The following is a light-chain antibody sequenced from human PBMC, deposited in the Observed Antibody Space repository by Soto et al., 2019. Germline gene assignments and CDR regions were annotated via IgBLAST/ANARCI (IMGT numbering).Light chain of an antibody. Sequence: DIQMTQSPSTLSGSVGDRVTITCRASQSASTFLAWYQQKPGQAPKLLIYDASTLQSGVPSRFSASGSGTEFALTISGLRPDDFAVYYCQQYNRYAVTFGQGTKVDIK. CDR3: QQYNRYAVT. V-gene: IGKV1-5*01. CDR2: DAS. CDR1: QSASTF. J-gene: IGKJ1*01.